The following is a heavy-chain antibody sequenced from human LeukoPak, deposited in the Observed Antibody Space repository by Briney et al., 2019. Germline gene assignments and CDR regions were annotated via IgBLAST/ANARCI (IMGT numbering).Heavy chain of an antibody. V-gene: IGHV4-31*03. J-gene: IGHJ4*02. CDR2: IYYSGSA. CDR3: ARGIELERLPPGY. D-gene: IGHD6-25*01. Sequence: SQTLSLTCTVSGGSISNGGYYWSWIRQHPGKGLEWIGYIYYSGSAYYNPSLKSRVTISVDTSKNQFSLKLTSVTAADTAVYYCARGIELERLPPGYWGQGTLVTVSS. CDR1: GGSISNGGYY.